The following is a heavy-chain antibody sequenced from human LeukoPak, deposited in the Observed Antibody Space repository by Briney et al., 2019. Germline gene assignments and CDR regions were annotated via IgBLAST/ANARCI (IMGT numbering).Heavy chain of an antibody. CDR3: ARDSSNWFDP. CDR2: IYYSGST. CDR1: GGSVSSGSYY. J-gene: IGHJ5*02. V-gene: IGHV4-61*01. Sequence: PSETLSLTCTVSGGSVSSGSYYWSWIRHPPGKGLEWIGYIYYSGSTNYNPSLKSRVTISVDTSKNQFSLKLSSVTAADTAVYYCARDSSNWFDPWGQGTLVTVSS.